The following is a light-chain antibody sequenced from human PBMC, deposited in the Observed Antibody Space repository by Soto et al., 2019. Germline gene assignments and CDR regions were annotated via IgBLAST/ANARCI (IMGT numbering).Light chain of an antibody. CDR3: MQALQTPNT. Sequence: DIAMTQSPLSLPVTPGEPASISCSSSQSLLHSNGYNYLDWYLQKPGQSPQLLIYLGSNRASGVPDRFSGSGSGTDFTLKISRVEAEDVGLYYCMQALQTPNTFGQGTRVEIK. CDR1: QSLLHSNGYNY. V-gene: IGKV2-28*01. J-gene: IGKJ5*01. CDR2: LGS.